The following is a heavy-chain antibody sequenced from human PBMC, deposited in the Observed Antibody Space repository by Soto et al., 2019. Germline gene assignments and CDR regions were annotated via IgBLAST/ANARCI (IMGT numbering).Heavy chain of an antibody. CDR1: GGSISSYY. D-gene: IGHD3-16*02. V-gene: IGHV4-59*01. Sequence: QVQLQESGPGLVKPSETLSLTCTVSGGSISSYYWSWIRQPPGKGLEWIGYIYYSGSTNYNPSLKSRVTISVDTRENQFFLKLNSVTAADTAVYYGARAGDDYIWGSYRTHNGYFDLWGRGTLVTVSS. CDR3: ARAGDDYIWGSYRTHNGYFDL. J-gene: IGHJ2*01. CDR2: IYYSGST.